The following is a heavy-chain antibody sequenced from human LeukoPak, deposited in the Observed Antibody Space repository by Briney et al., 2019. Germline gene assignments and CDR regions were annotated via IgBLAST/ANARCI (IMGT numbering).Heavy chain of an antibody. Sequence: GGSLRLSCAASGFTFSSYGMHWVRQAPGKGLEWVAVIWYDGSNKYYADSVKGRFTISRDNSKNTLYLQMNSLGAEDTAVYYCARDSYYYDRSGMDVWGQGTTVTVSS. J-gene: IGHJ6*02. CDR3: ARDSYYYDRSGMDV. CDR1: GFTFSSYG. V-gene: IGHV3-33*01. D-gene: IGHD3-22*01. CDR2: IWYDGSNK.